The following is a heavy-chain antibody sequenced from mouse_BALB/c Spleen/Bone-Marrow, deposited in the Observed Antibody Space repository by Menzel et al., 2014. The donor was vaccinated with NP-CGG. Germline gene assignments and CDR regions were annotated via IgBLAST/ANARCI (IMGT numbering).Heavy chain of an antibody. Sequence: VQLQQSGPGLVQPSQSLSITCTVSGFSLXSYGVHWVRQSPGKGLEWLGVIWSGGSTDYNAAFISRLSISKDYSKSQVFFKMNSLQANDTAIYYRARNQGNYVSWFAYWGQGTLVTVSA. CDR1: GFSLXSYG. CDR3: ARNQGNYVSWFAY. V-gene: IGHV2-2*02. D-gene: IGHD2-1*01. J-gene: IGHJ3*01. CDR2: IWSGGST.